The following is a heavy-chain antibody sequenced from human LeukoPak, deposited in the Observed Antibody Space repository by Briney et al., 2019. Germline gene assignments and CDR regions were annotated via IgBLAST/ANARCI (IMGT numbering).Heavy chain of an antibody. D-gene: IGHD3-22*01. Sequence: SQTLSVTCTASGGSISSGSYYRSWIRQPAGKGLEWIGRIYTSGSTNYNPSLKSRVTISVDTSKNQFSLKLSSVTAADTAVYYCVRVTTGGYYNCWGQGTLVTASS. CDR1: GGSISSGSYY. J-gene: IGHJ4*02. CDR3: VRVTTGGYYNC. CDR2: IYTSGST. V-gene: IGHV4-61*02.